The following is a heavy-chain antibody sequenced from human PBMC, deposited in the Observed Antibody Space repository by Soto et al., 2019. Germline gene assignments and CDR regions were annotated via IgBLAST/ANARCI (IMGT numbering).Heavy chain of an antibody. V-gene: IGHV3-11*06. CDR3: ARWYSGNYLLVLDAFDI. CDR1: GFTFSDYY. CDR2: ISSSSSYT. J-gene: IGHJ3*02. Sequence: PGGSLRLSCAASGFTFSDYYMSWIRQAPGKGLEWVSYISSSSSYTNYADSVKGRFTISRDNAKNSLYLQMNSLRAEDTAVYYCARWYSGNYLLVLDAFDIWGQGTMVTVSS. D-gene: IGHD1-26*01.